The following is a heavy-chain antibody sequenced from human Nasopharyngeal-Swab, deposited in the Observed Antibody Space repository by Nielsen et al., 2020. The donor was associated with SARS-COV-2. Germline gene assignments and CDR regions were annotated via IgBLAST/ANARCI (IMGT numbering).Heavy chain of an antibody. Sequence: ASVKVSCKASGYTFATYTMQWVCQAPGQRLESMGWINAGNGLTKYSQKFQGRVTISRDTSASTAYMELSSLRSDDTAVYYCARSTTTGNLDYWGQGTLVTVSS. CDR3: ARSTTTGNLDY. V-gene: IGHV1-3*01. J-gene: IGHJ4*02. D-gene: IGHD1-1*01. CDR1: GYTFATYT. CDR2: INAGNGLT.